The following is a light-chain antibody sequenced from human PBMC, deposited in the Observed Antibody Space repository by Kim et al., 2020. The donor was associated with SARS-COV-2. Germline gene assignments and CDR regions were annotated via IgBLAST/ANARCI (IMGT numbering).Light chain of an antibody. Sequence: SSELTQDPAVPVALGQTVRLTCQGDSLRNYYATWYQQRPGQAPVLVLYGKYNRPSGIPDRFSGSASGNTASLTITGAQAEDEADYYCNSRDSSGDHVVFGGGTQLTVL. V-gene: IGLV3-19*01. J-gene: IGLJ3*02. CDR3: NSRDSSGDHVV. CDR1: SLRNYY. CDR2: GKY.